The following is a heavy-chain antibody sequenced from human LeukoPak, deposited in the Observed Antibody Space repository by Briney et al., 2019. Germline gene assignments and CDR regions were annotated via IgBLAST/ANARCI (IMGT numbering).Heavy chain of an antibody. V-gene: IGHV3-30*18. J-gene: IGHJ4*02. Sequence: GGSLRLSCAAAGFTFSSHGMHWVRQAPGKGLEWVAVISYDGSNKYYADSVKGRFTISRDNSKNTLYLQMNSLGAEDTAIYNCAKDNKYSYAWLDYWGQGTLVTVSS. D-gene: IGHD5-18*01. CDR1: GFTFSSHG. CDR3: AKDNKYSYAWLDY. CDR2: ISYDGSNK.